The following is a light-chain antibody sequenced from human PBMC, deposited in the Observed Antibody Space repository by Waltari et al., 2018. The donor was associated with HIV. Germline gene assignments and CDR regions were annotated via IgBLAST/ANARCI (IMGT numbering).Light chain of an antibody. CDR2: GNT. CDR3: QSYDSSLSGSEV. J-gene: IGLJ2*01. Sequence: QPVLTPPPSVSGAPRQRVTISSPGNNSNIGANYDVPWYQQLPGTAPKLLIYGNTNRPSGVPDRFSGSKSGTSASLVITGLRAEDEADYYCQSYDSSLSGSEVFGGGTKLSVL. CDR1: NSNIGANYD. V-gene: IGLV1-40*01.